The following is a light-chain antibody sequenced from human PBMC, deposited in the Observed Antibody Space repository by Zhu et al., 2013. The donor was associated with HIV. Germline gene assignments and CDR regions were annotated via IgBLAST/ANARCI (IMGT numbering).Light chain of an antibody. CDR2: EAS. CDR3: QQYKNWPLYS. J-gene: IGKJ2*03. Sequence: EIVLTQSPATLSLSPGERATLSCRASQNVDRFLAWYQQKPGQPPRLLIYEASNRATGIPARFSGSGSGTDFTLTISSLQSEDLAVYYCQQYKNWPLYSFGQGTKLEIK. CDR1: QNVDRF. V-gene: IGKV3-11*01.